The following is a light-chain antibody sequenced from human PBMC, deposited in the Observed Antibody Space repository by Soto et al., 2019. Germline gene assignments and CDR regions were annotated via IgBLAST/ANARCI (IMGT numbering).Light chain of an antibody. CDR1: SSDVGGYNY. Sequence: QSVLTQPASVSWSPGQSITISCTGTSSDVGGYNYVSWYQQHPGKAPKLMIFDVTNRPSGVSNRFSGSKSGNTASLTISGLQAEDEADYYCSSYTGSSTVVFGGGTKVTVL. CDR2: DVT. CDR3: SSYTGSSTVV. J-gene: IGLJ2*01. V-gene: IGLV2-14*01.